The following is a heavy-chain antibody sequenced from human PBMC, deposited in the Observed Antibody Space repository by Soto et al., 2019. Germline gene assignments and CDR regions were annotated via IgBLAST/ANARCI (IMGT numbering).Heavy chain of an antibody. CDR2: IVVGSGNT. CDR1: GYTFTSSA. V-gene: IGHV1-58*01. D-gene: IGHD2-8*01. CDR3: AKARCTTSNCYVPDY. Sequence: SVKVSCKASGYTFTSSAVQWVRQARGQRLEWIGWIVVGSGNTNYAQKFQERVTITRDMSTSTAYMELSSLRAEDTAVYYCAKARCTTSNCYVPDYWGQGTLVTVSS. J-gene: IGHJ4*02.